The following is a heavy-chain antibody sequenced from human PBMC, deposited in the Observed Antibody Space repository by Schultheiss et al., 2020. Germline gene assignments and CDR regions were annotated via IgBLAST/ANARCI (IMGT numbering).Heavy chain of an antibody. CDR1: GYSFTSHF. CDR3: ARDIGGVMTPYYYYALDV. D-gene: IGHD3-16*01. Sequence: ASVKVSCKASGYSFTSHFMHWLRQAPGQGLEWMGLIKPSSGDTNYAQTFKGRVTMTRDTSTSTVYMELSSLTSEDTAVYYCARDIGGVMTPYYYYALDVWGQGTTVTVSS. CDR2: IKPSSGDT. J-gene: IGHJ6*02. V-gene: IGHV1-46*01.